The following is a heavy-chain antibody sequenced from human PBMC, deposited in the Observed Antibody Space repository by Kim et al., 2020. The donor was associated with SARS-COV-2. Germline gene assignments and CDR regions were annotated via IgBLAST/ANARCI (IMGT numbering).Heavy chain of an antibody. Sequence: GGSVKGRFIVARDNAKNSVYLQMNSLRPEDTALYYCAKDKGYSGGNSGFDFWGQGTLVTVSS. J-gene: IGHJ4*02. D-gene: IGHD3-22*01. V-gene: IGHV3-9*01. CDR3: AKDKGYSGGNSGFDF.